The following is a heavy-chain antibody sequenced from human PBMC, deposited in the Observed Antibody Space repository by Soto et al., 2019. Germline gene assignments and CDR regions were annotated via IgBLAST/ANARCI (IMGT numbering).Heavy chain of an antibody. CDR1: GFTFSSYA. CDR2: ISGSGGST. D-gene: IGHD2-2*02. J-gene: IGHJ5*02. CDR3: AKDVVVVPAAIRTANWFDP. Sequence: AGGSLRLSCAASGFTFSSYAMSWVRQAPGKGLEWVSAISGSGGSTYYADSVKGRFTISRDNSKNTLYLQMNSLRAEDTAVYYCAKDVVVVPAAIRTANWFDPWGQGTLVTVSS. V-gene: IGHV3-23*01.